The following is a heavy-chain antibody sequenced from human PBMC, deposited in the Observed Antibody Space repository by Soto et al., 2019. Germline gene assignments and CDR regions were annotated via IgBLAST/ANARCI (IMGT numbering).Heavy chain of an antibody. CDR1: GFTFSSYS. Sequence: GGSLKLACAASGFTFSSYSMNWVRQDPGKELEWVSSISSSSSYIYYADSVKGRFTISRDNAKNSLYLQMNSLRAEDTAVYYCAREGKRYTDSSGPQNYWGQGTLVTVSS. CDR3: AREGKRYTDSSGPQNY. V-gene: IGHV3-21*01. D-gene: IGHD3-22*01. J-gene: IGHJ4*02. CDR2: ISSSSSYI.